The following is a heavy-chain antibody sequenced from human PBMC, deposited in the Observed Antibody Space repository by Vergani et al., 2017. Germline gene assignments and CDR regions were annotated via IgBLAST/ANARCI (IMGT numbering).Heavy chain of an antibody. D-gene: IGHD6-13*01. CDR2: ICHTEDT. CDR1: GDSISSNNC. CDR3: ARGGRAAGYSGPDS. V-gene: IGHV4-4*03. Sequence: QVQLQESGPGLVKPPGTLSLTCAVSGDSISSNNCWTWVRQPPGKGLEWMWEICHTEDTKYSPSLKSRVTVSVDESMNLFSLRLNSVTAADTAVYYCARGGRAAGYSGPDSWGQGTLVTVSS. J-gene: IGHJ4*02.